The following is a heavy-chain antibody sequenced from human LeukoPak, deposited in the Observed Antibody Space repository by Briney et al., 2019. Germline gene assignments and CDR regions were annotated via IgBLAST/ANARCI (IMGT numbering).Heavy chain of an antibody. CDR3: AAGDSSGYYYLDY. CDR2: IYYSGST. Sequence: PSETLSLTCTVSGGSISSSSYYWGWLRQPPGKGLEWIGSIYYSGSTYYNPSLKSRVTISVDTSKNQFSLKLSSVTAADTAVYYCAAGDSSGYYYLDYWGQGTLVTVSS. V-gene: IGHV4-39*07. J-gene: IGHJ4*02. D-gene: IGHD3-22*01. CDR1: GGSISSSSYY.